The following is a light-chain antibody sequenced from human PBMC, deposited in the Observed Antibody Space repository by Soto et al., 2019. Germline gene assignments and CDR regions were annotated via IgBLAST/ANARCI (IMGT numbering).Light chain of an antibody. CDR1: QSISSW. CDR3: QQYNSYLT. J-gene: IGKJ1*01. CDR2: KAS. Sequence: DIQMTQCPSTLSASVGDRVTITCRASQSISSWLAWYQQKPGKAPKLLIHKASSLESGVPSRFSGSGAWTEFTLTISSLQPDDFATYYCQQYNSYLTFGQGTKVDIK. V-gene: IGKV1-5*03.